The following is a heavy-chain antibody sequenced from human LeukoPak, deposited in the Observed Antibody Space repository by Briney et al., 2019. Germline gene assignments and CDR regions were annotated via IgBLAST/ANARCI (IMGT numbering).Heavy chain of an antibody. Sequence: SETLSLTCTVSGGSISSGSYYWSWIRQPPGKGLEWIGYIYYSGSTNYNPSLKSRVTISVDTSKNQFSLKLSSVTAADTAVYYCARGSDYYDSSGYYPFAFDIWGQGTMVTVSS. V-gene: IGHV4-61*01. J-gene: IGHJ3*02. CDR2: IYYSGST. CDR1: GGSISSGSYY. CDR3: ARGSDYYDSSGYYPFAFDI. D-gene: IGHD3-22*01.